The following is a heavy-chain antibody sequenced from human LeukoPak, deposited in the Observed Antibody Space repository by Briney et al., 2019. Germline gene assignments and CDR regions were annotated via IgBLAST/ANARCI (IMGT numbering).Heavy chain of an antibody. D-gene: IGHD1-1*01. V-gene: IGHV3-7*02. CDR3: ARTRVTGTRESYYYYGMDV. J-gene: IGHJ6*02. CDR2: VKQDGSEK. CDR1: GLTFSNAW. Sequence: PGGSLRLSCAASGLTFSNAWMSWVRQAPGKGLEWVANVKQDGSEKDYVDSVKGRFTISRDNAKNSLYLQMNSLRAEDTAVYYCARTRVTGTRESYYYYGMDVWGQGTTVTVS.